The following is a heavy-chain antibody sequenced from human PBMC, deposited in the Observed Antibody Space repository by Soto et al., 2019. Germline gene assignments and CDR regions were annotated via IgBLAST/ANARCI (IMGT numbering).Heavy chain of an antibody. D-gene: IGHD3-3*01. CDR2: ISGSGGST. Sequence: QSGWSLRLSCAASGFTFSSYAMSWVRQAPGKGLEWVSAISGSGGSTYYADSVKGRFTISRDNSKNTLYLQMNSLRAEDTAVYYCAKGQLRFLEVPVDYWGQGTLVTVSS. CDR1: GFTFSSYA. CDR3: AKGQLRFLEVPVDY. J-gene: IGHJ4*02. V-gene: IGHV3-23*01.